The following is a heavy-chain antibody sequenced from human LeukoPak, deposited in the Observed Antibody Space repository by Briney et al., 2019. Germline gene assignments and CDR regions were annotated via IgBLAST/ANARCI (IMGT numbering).Heavy chain of an antibody. J-gene: IGHJ4*02. CDR2: INPNSGGT. V-gene: IGHV1-2*02. CDR3: AADPGHYGDYDFDY. Sequence: ASVKVSCKASGYTLTGYYMHWVRQAPGQGLEWMGWINPNSGGTNYAQKFQGRVTMTRDMSTSTAYMELSSLRSEDTAVYYCAADPGHYGDYDFDYWGQRTLVTVSS. D-gene: IGHD4-17*01. CDR1: GYTLTGYY.